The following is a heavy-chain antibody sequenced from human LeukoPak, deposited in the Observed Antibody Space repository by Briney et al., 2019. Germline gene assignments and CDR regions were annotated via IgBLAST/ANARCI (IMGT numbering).Heavy chain of an antibody. CDR2: FYHGGST. CDR1: GYSISTGYY. J-gene: IGHJ4*02. V-gene: IGHV4-38-2*02. CDR3: ARHVVRGVIIIADY. D-gene: IGHD3-10*01. Sequence: SETLSLTCTVSGYSISTGYYWDWIRQPPGKGLEWIGTFYHGGSTYYNPSLKSRVTISVDTSKNQFSLKLSSVTAADTAVYYCARHVVRGVIIIADYWGQGTLVTVSS.